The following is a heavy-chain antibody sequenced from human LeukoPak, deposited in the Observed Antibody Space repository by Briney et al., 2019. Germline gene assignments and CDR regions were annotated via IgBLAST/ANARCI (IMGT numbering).Heavy chain of an antibody. CDR3: ANYASGTYRFDP. CDR2: IYYIGYT. J-gene: IGHJ5*02. CDR1: GDSISSSIYY. D-gene: IGHD3-10*01. V-gene: IGHV4-39*01. Sequence: SETLSLTCTVSGDSISSSIYYWGWIRQPPGKGLEWIGCIYYIGYTYYTSSLKSRVTIFVDTSKNQFSLKLISVTAADTAVYYCANYASGTYRFDPWGQGTLVTVSS.